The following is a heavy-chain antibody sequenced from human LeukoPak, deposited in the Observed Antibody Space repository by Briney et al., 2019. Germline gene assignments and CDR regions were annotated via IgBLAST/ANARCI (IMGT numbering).Heavy chain of an antibody. V-gene: IGHV3-66*01. CDR2: IYSGGST. Sequence: GGSLRLSCAASGFTVSSNYMSWVRQAPGKGLEWVSVIYSGGSTYYADSVKGRFTISRDNAKNTLHLQMNSLRAEDTAVYYCASYLTTNYWGQGTLVTVSS. CDR3: ASYLTTNY. J-gene: IGHJ4*02. D-gene: IGHD4-4*01. CDR1: GFTVSSNY.